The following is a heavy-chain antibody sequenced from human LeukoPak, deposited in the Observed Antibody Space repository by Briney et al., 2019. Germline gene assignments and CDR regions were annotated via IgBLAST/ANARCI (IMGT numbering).Heavy chain of an antibody. Sequence: ASVTVSCKASGYTFTSYGISWVRQAPGQGLEWMGWISAYNGNTNYAQKLQGRVTMTTDTSTSTAYMELRSLRSDDTAVYYCARKYRGEPYFDYWGQGTLVTVSS. J-gene: IGHJ4*02. CDR3: ARKYRGEPYFDY. CDR2: ISAYNGNT. V-gene: IGHV1-18*01. CDR1: GYTFTSYG. D-gene: IGHD3-16*01.